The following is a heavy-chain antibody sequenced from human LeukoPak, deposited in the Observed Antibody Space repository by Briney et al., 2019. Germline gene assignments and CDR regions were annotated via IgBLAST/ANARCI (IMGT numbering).Heavy chain of an antibody. J-gene: IGHJ4*02. CDR2: ISSSSSTI. Sequence: PGGSLRLSCAAPGFTFSSYSMNWVRQAPGKGLEWVSYISSSSSTIYCADSVKGRFTISRDNAKNSLYLQMNSLRAEDTAVYYCAGDLLVDYVWGSYRYGLDYWGQGTLVTVSS. V-gene: IGHV3-48*01. CDR1: GFTFSSYS. D-gene: IGHD3-16*02. CDR3: AGDLLVDYVWGSYRYGLDY.